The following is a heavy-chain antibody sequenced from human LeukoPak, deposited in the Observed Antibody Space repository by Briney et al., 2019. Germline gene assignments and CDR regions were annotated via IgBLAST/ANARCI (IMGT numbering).Heavy chain of an antibody. CDR1: GFTFSSYW. J-gene: IGHJ4*02. V-gene: IGHV3-7*01. D-gene: IGHD3-10*01. Sequence: GGSLRLSCAASGFTFSSYWMSWVRQAPGKGLEWVASMKQGGSEKYSLDSVKGRFTISRDNAKNSLFLQMNRLRAEDTAVYYCASVRMTMIRGVISFFDYWGQGTLVTVSS. CDR3: ASVRMTMIRGVISFFDY. CDR2: MKQGGSEK.